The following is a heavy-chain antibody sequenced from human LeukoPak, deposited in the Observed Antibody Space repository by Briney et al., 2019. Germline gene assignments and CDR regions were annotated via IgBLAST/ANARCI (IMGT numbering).Heavy chain of an antibody. Sequence: GASVRVSCKASGGTFSSYAISWVRQAPGQGLEWMGGIIPIFGTANYAQKFQGRVTITADKSTSTAYMELSSLRSEDTAVYYCARYPPRVTAIPQFDPWGQGTLVTVSS. J-gene: IGHJ5*02. V-gene: IGHV1-69*06. CDR1: GGTFSSYA. D-gene: IGHD2-21*02. CDR2: IIPIFGTA. CDR3: ARYPPRVTAIPQFDP.